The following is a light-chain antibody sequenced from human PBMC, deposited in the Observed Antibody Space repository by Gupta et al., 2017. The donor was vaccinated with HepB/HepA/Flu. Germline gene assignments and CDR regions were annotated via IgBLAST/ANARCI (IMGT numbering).Light chain of an antibody. J-gene: IGKJ4*01. Sequence: EIVLTQSTGNLSLSPGERATLSCRASQSIRSTYLAWYQQKPGPAPRLLISGASSRATGIPDRFSGSGSRTDFTLTINGLEPEDFAVYYCQHDGNSPFTFGRGTKVEIK. V-gene: IGKV3-20*01. CDR2: GAS. CDR1: QSIRSTY. CDR3: QHDGNSPFT.